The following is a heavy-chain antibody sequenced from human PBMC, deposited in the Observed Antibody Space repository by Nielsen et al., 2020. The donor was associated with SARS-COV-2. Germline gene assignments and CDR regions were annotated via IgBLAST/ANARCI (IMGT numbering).Heavy chain of an antibody. CDR2: INPNSGGT. Sequence: ASVKVSCKASGYTFTGYYMHWVRQAPGQGLEWMGWINPNSGGTNYAQKFQGRVTMTRDTSISTAYMELSRLRSDDTAVYYCARDPGHSSSSVGDWGQGTLVTVSS. D-gene: IGHD6-6*01. CDR3: ARDPGHSSSSVGD. V-gene: IGHV1-2*02. J-gene: IGHJ4*02. CDR1: GYTFTGYY.